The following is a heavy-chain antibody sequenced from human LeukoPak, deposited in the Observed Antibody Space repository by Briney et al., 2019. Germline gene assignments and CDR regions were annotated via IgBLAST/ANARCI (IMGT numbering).Heavy chain of an antibody. V-gene: IGHV3-11*04. CDR1: GFTFSDYY. CDR3: ARDRHKYNYDSGGYPPY. Sequence: GGSLRLSCAASGFTFSDYYMSWIRQAPGKGLEWVSYISSSGTTIYYADSVKGRFTISRDNAKNSLYLQMNTLRAEDTAVYYCARDRHKYNYDSGGYPPYWGQGTLVTVSS. D-gene: IGHD3-22*01. CDR2: ISSSGTTI. J-gene: IGHJ4*02.